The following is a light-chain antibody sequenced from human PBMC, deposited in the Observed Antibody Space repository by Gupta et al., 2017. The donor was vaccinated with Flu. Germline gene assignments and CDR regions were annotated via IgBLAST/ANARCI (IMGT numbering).Light chain of an antibody. J-gene: IGLJ3*02. V-gene: IGLV4-69*01. CDR1: SGHSSYA. CDR2: LNSDGSH. Sequence: HLALTQSPSASASLGASVKLTCTLSSGHSSYAIAWHQQQPEKGPRYLMKLNSDGSHSKGDGIPDRFYGSSSGAERNIHISSLQSEDYSAESCKNWGTGIWVFGGGTKVTVL. CDR3: KNWGTGIWV.